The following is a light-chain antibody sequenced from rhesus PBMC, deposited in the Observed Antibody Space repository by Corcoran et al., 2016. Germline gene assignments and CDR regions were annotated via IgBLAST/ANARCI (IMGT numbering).Light chain of an antibody. CDR2: RAS. J-gene: IGKJ4*01. CDR1: QGIGNG. Sequence: DIQMTQSPSSLAASVGDRVTITCRASQGIGNGLAWYQQKPGKAPTLLINRASNLEQGVPSRFSGSGSGTDFTLSFRSLQPADFATYYCQQHDTSPLTFGRGTKVELK. CDR3: QQHDTSPLT. V-gene: IGKV1-69*01.